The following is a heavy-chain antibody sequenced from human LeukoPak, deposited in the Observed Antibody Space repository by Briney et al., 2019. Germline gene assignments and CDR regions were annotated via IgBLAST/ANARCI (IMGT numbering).Heavy chain of an antibody. V-gene: IGHV3-48*03. CDR3: ARIGSTGTYNRDFQY. D-gene: IGHD1-26*01. Sequence: GGSLRLSCGGSGFIFRDFDMTWVRQIAGRGLEWLSYIGEGGSPVFYADSVKGRFSVSRDNAKKSLFLQMNGLRVEDTGIYYCARIGSTGTYNRDFQYWGPGTLVVVSS. J-gene: IGHJ1*01. CDR2: IGEGGSPV. CDR1: GFIFRDFD.